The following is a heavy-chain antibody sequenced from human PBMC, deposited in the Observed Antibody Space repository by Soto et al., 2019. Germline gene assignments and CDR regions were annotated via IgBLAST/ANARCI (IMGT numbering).Heavy chain of an antibody. CDR1: GFTFSSYA. Sequence: GGSLRLSCAASGFTFSSYAMSWVRQAPGKGLEWVSAISGRGGSTYYSDSVKGRFTISSDNSKNTLSLKINSLPAEDTAVYYCAKYKANIVLNRRLAMDVWGQGTTVTVSS. CDR2: ISGRGGST. CDR3: AKYKANIVLNRRLAMDV. J-gene: IGHJ6*02. V-gene: IGHV3-23*01. D-gene: IGHD2-8*01.